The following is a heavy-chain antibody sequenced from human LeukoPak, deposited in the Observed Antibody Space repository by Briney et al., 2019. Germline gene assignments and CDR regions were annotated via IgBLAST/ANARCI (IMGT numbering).Heavy chain of an antibody. CDR2: IYYSGST. J-gene: IGHJ4*02. CDR1: GGSISSYY. V-gene: IGHV4-59*01. CDR3: ARLRDYGADY. D-gene: IGHD4-17*01. Sequence: PSETLSLTCTVSGGSISSYYWSWIRQPPGKGLEWIGYIYYSGSTNYNPSLKSRVTISVDTSKNQFSLELSSVTAADTAVYYCARLRDYGADYWGQGTLVTVSS.